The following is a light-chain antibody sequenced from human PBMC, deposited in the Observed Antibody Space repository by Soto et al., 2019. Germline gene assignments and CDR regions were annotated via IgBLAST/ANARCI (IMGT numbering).Light chain of an antibody. CDR3: QHYNSYSEA. Sequence: IQMTQSPSTLSASVGDRVTITCRASQRISGWLAWHQQKPGKAPKLLIYKASTLKSGVPSRFSGSGSGTEFTLTISSLQPDDFATYYCQHYNSYSEAFGQGTMVDIK. V-gene: IGKV1-5*03. CDR2: KAS. J-gene: IGKJ1*01. CDR1: QRISGW.